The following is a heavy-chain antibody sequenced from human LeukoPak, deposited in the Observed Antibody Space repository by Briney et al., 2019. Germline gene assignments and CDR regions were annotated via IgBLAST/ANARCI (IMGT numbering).Heavy chain of an antibody. CDR1: GFTFSSYA. V-gene: IGHV3-23*01. CDR3: AKDRYYYGSGSYYSTDAFDI. CDR2: ISGSGGST. J-gene: IGHJ3*02. D-gene: IGHD3-10*01. Sequence: GSLRLSCAASGFTFSSYAMNWVRQAPGKGLEWVSAISGSGGSTYFADSVKGRFTISRDNSKNTLYLQMNRLGADDTAVYYCAKDRYYYGSGSYYSTDAFDIWGQGTMVTVSS.